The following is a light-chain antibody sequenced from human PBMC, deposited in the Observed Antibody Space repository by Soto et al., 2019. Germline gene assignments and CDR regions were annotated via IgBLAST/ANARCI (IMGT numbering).Light chain of an antibody. J-gene: IGLJ2*01. Sequence: QSVLTQPASVSGYPGQTITISCTGTSRDIGSFTFVSWYQHYPGKAPKLLTYEVTNRPSGISHRFSGSKSGNMASLTISGLQAEDEANYYCSSYSSTNTPVVFGGGTQLTVL. V-gene: IGLV2-14*01. CDR2: EVT. CDR3: SSYSSTNTPVV. CDR1: SRDIGSFTF.